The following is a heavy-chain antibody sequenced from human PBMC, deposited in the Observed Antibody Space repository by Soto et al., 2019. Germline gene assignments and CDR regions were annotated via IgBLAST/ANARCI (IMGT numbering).Heavy chain of an antibody. Sequence: QVQLQESGPGLVKPSGTLSLTCAVSSGSISSSNWWSWVRQPPGKGLEWIGEIYHSGSTNYNPSLKSRVTISVDKSKNQFSLKLSSVTAADTAVYYCARVGRRKPTPYYFDYWGQGTLVTVSS. J-gene: IGHJ4*02. CDR2: IYHSGST. CDR3: ARVGRRKPTPYYFDY. V-gene: IGHV4-4*02. CDR1: SGSISSSNW. D-gene: IGHD1-26*01.